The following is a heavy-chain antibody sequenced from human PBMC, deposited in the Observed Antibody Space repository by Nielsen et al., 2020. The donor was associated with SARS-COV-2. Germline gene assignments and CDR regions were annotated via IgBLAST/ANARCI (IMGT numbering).Heavy chain of an antibody. J-gene: IGHJ6*02. CDR2: INPNSGGT. Sequence: ASVKVSCKASGYTFTGYYMHWVRQAPGQGLEGMGRINPNSGGTNYAQKFQGRVTMTREASTSTAYMELSRLRSDDTAVYYCASIVVVPGGMDVWGQGTTVTVSS. V-gene: IGHV1-2*06. CDR1: GYTFTGYY. CDR3: ASIVVVPGGMDV. D-gene: IGHD2-2*01.